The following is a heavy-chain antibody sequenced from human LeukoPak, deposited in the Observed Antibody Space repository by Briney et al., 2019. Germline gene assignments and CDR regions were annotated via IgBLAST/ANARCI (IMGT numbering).Heavy chain of an antibody. Sequence: GGSLRLSCTPSGTASGFSFNNVWMNWVRQSPDKGLEGVARILYDGNNQNYADSVKGRFTISRDNSQNTVYLQMNSLRAEDSAVYYCARERIVVVVTENKLQYFGMDVWGQGTTVIVSS. D-gene: IGHD2-2*01. CDR3: ARERIVVVVTENKLQYFGMDV. J-gene: IGHJ6*02. CDR2: ILYDGNNQ. V-gene: IGHV3-30*03. CDR1: GFSFNNVW.